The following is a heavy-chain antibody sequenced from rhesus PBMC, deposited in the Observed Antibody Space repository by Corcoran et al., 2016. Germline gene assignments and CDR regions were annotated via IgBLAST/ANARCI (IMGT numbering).Heavy chain of an antibody. J-gene: IGHJ4*01. CDR3: VRSSGYYIGGY. V-gene: IGHV4-169*01. D-gene: IGHD3-28*01. CDR1: GGSISSRY. Sequence: QLQLQESGPGLVKPSETLSVTCAVSGGSISSRYWSWIRPAPGKGREWIGYIYGSGSSTNHNPSLKRRVTLSADTSKNQFSRKLSAVAAADTAVYYCVRSSGYYIGGYWGQGVLVTVSS. CDR2: IYGSGSST.